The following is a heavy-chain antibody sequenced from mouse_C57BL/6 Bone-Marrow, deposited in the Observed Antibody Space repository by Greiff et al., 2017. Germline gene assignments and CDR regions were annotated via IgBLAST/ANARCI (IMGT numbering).Heavy chain of an antibody. CDR1: GYSFTDYN. J-gene: IGHJ2*01. Sequence: VQLQQSGPELVKPGASVKISCKASGYSFTDYNMNWVKQSNGKSLEWIGVINPNYGTTSYNQKFKGKATLTVDQSSSTAYMQLNSLTSEDSAVYYCASPYSYGSSLYFDYWGQGTPLTVSA. CDR2: INPNYGTT. V-gene: IGHV1-39*01. D-gene: IGHD1-1*01. CDR3: ASPYSYGSSLYFDY.